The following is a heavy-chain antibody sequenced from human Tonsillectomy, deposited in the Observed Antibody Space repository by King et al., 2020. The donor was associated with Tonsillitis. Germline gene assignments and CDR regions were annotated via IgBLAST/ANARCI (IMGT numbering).Heavy chain of an antibody. Sequence: QVQQQESGPGLVKPSETLSLTCTVSGGSISSYYWSWIRQPPGKGLEWIGYIYYSGSTNYNPSLKSRVTISVDTSKNQFSLKLSSVTAADTAVYYCARRLLFGAFDIWGQGTMVTVSS. CDR2: IYYSGST. CDR1: GGSISSYY. V-gene: IGHV4-59*01. J-gene: IGHJ3*02. D-gene: IGHD2-21*02. CDR3: ARRLLFGAFDI.